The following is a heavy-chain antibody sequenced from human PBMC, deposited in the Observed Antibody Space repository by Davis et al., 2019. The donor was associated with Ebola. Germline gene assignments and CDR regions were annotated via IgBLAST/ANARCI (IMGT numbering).Heavy chain of an antibody. Sequence: GESLKISCAASGFTFSSYGMHWVRQAPGKGLEWVAFIRYDGSNKYYADSVKGRFTISRDNSKNTLYLQMNSLRAEDTAVYYCAKDQGYSGYEESCGSMFDYWGQGTLVTVSS. J-gene: IGHJ4*02. V-gene: IGHV3-30*02. CDR2: IRYDGSNK. D-gene: IGHD5-12*01. CDR1: GFTFSSYG. CDR3: AKDQGYSGYEESCGSMFDY.